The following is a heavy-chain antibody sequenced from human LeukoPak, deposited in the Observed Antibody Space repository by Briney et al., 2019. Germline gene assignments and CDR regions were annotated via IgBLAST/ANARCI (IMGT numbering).Heavy chain of an antibody. Sequence: PSETLSLPCTVSGGSISSYYWSWIRQPPGKGLEWIGYIYYSGSTNYNPSLKSRVTISVDTSKNQFSLKLSSVTAADTAVYYCARLLKYYYDSNGVYWFDPWGQGTLVTVSS. CDR3: ARLLKYYYDSNGVYWFDP. CDR2: IYYSGST. CDR1: GGSISSYY. V-gene: IGHV4-59*08. D-gene: IGHD3-22*01. J-gene: IGHJ5*02.